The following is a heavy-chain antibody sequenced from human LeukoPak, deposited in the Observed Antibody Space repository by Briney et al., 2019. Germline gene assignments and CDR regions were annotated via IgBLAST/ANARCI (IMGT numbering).Heavy chain of an antibody. J-gene: IGHJ4*02. Sequence: PGESLKISCAASGFTFEDYAMHWVRQAPGKGLEWVSLITGDGGSTYYADSVKGRFTISRDNSKNSLYLQMNSLRTEDTALYYCAKAIYYYDRSGYSVDYWGQGILVSVSS. CDR1: GFTFEDYA. CDR3: AKAIYYYDRSGYSVDY. CDR2: ITGDGGST. V-gene: IGHV3-43*02. D-gene: IGHD3-22*01.